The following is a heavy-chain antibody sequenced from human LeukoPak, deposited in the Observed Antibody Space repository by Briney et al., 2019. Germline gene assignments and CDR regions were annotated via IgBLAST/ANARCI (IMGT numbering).Heavy chain of an antibody. V-gene: IGHV3-21*04. CDR2: ISSSSSYI. J-gene: IGHJ4*02. D-gene: IGHD3-10*01. CDR1: GFAFSDYY. CDR3: AREYGSGSCFDF. Sequence: GGSLRLSCAASGFAFSDYYMNWIRQAPGKGLEWVSSISSSSSYIYYVDSVKGRFTISRDNAKNSLYLQMNSLRAEDTAVYYCAREYGSGSCFDFWGQGTLVTVSS.